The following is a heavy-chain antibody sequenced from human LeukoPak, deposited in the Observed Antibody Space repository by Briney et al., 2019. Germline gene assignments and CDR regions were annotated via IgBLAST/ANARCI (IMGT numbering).Heavy chain of an antibody. CDR3: AHRPGRGIPAAH. V-gene: IGHV2-5*02. J-gene: IGHJ4*02. CDR1: GFSLATNGVG. Sequence: SGPTLVKLTQTLTLTCTFSGFSLATNGVGVSWIRQPPGKALEWLALVYWDDDKRYSPSLKSRLTITKDTSQNQVVLTMTNMDPVDTATYYCAHRPGRGIPAAHWGQGTLVPVSS. CDR2: VYWDDDK. D-gene: IGHD2-21*01.